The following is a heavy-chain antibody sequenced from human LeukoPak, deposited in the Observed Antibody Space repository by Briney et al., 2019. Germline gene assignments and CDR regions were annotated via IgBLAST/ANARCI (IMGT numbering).Heavy chain of an antibody. CDR1: GYSFTSYG. Sequence: ASVKVSCKASGYSFTSYGISWVRQAPGQGLEWMGWLSAYNGNTDYAQKFQGRVTMTTDTSTTTAYMELRSLKSDDTAVYYCASGPLSGSYGDYWGQGTLVTVSS. J-gene: IGHJ4*02. CDR3: ASGPLSGSYGDY. V-gene: IGHV1-18*01. CDR2: LSAYNGNT. D-gene: IGHD1-26*01.